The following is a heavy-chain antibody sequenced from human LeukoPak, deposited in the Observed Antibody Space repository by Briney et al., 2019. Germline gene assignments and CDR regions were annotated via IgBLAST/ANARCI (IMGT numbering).Heavy chain of an antibody. D-gene: IGHD6-13*01. CDR3: ARHGPERYSSSWYGAFDI. J-gene: IGHJ3*02. V-gene: IGHV4-61*02. Sequence: SETLSLTCTVSGGSISSGSYYWSWIRQPAGKGLEWIGRIYTSGSTNYNPSLKSRVTISVDTSKKQFSLKLSSVTAADTAVYYCARHGPERYSSSWYGAFDIWGQGTMVTVSS. CDR2: IYTSGST. CDR1: GGSISSGSYY.